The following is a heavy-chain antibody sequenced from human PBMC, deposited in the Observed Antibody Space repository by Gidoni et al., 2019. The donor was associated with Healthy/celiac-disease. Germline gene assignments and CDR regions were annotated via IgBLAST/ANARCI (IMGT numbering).Heavy chain of an antibody. Sequence: QVQLVQSGAEVKKPGSSVKVSCKASGVPFSSSALSWVRQAPGQGREWMGGIIPILGTANYAQKCQGRVTITADESTSTAYMELSSLRSEDTAVYYCAGGYCTNGVCYIARGHYYYGMDVGGQGTTVTVSS. CDR3: AGGYCTNGVCYIARGHYYYGMDV. J-gene: IGHJ6*02. CDR2: IIPILGTA. D-gene: IGHD2-8*01. V-gene: IGHV1-69*01. CDR1: GVPFSSSA.